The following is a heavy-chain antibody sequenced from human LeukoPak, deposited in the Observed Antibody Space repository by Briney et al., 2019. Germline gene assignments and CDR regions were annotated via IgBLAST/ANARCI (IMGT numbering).Heavy chain of an antibody. J-gene: IGHJ4*02. D-gene: IGHD5-18*01. CDR1: GFTFSSYA. CDR3: ARTVDTAMVTIDY. CDR2: LSYDGSNK. Sequence: PGGSLRLSCAASGFTFSSYAMHWVRQAPGKGLEWVAVLSYDGSNKYYADSVKGRFTISRDNSKNTLYLQTNSLRAEDTAIYYCARTVDTAMVTIDYWGQGTLVTVSS. V-gene: IGHV3-30-3*01.